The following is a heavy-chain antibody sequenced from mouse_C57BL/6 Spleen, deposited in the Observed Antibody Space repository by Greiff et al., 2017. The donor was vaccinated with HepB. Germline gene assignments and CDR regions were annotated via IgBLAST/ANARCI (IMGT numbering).Heavy chain of an antibody. J-gene: IGHJ3*01. D-gene: IGHD2-1*01. CDR3: TRREDYYGNYGFAY. Sequence: DVKLVESGGGLVQPGGSMKLSCAASGFTFSDAWMDWVRQSPEKGLEWVAEIRNKANNHATYYAESVKGRFTISRDDSKSSVYLQMNSLRAEDTGIYYCTRREDYYGNYGFAYWGQGTLVTVSA. CDR2: IRNKANNHAT. CDR1: GFTFSDAW. V-gene: IGHV6-6*01.